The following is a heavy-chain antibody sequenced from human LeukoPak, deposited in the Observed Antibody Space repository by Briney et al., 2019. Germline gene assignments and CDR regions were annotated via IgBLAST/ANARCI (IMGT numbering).Heavy chain of an antibody. CDR2: ISYLSSHV. Sequence: GGSLRLSCSASGFTFSNYDMNWVRQAPGKGLEWVSSISYLSSHVYYGDSVKGRFSISRDNAKNSLYLQMNSLGAEDTAIYYCGRAFPPLRTSSAGDLWGQGILVTVSS. J-gene: IGHJ4*02. D-gene: IGHD3-16*01. CDR1: GFTFSNYD. V-gene: IGHV3-21*01. CDR3: GRAFPPLRTSSAGDL.